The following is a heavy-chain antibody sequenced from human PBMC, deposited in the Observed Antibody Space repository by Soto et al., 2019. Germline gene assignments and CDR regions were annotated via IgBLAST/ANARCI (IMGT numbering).Heavy chain of an antibody. Sequence: EAQLLESGGDLVVPGGSLRLSCAASGFTFSSYDMSWVRQAPGKGLEWVSGVSGGGGTTHYADSVKGRFTISRDNSKNTLYLQMNSRRAEDTAIYFCAQNYNVWGYFWGQGTLVTVSS. D-gene: IGHD3-16*01. V-gene: IGHV3-23*01. CDR1: GFTFSSYD. CDR2: VSGGGGTT. CDR3: AQNYNVWGYF. J-gene: IGHJ4*02.